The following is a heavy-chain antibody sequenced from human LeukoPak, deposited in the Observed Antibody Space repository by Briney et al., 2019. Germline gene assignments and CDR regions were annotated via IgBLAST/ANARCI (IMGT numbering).Heavy chain of an antibody. CDR1: GGSINSSSYY. J-gene: IGHJ4*02. V-gene: IGHV4-39*07. Sequence: SETLSLTCTVSGGSINSSSYYWGWIRQPPGKGLEWIGSIYYSGSTYYNPSLKSRVTISVDTSKNQFSLKLSSVTAADTAVYYCARDSTYYDYVWGSYRYGYFDYWGQGTLVTVSS. CDR3: ARDSTYYDYVWGSYRYGYFDY. CDR2: IYYSGST. D-gene: IGHD3-16*02.